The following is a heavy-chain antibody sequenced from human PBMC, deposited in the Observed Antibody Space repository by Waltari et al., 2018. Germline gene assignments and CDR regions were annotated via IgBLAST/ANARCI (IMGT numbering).Heavy chain of an antibody. D-gene: IGHD5-18*01. J-gene: IGHJ3*02. Sequence: QVQLQESGPGLVKPSETLSLTCTVSGGSISSYYWSWIRPPPGKGLEWIGYIYYSGSTNYNPSLKSRVTISVDTSKNQFSLKLSSVTAADTAVYYCARDSDTAMVPDAFDIWGQGTMVTVSS. CDR1: GGSISSYY. V-gene: IGHV4-59*01. CDR3: ARDSDTAMVPDAFDI. CDR2: IYYSGST.